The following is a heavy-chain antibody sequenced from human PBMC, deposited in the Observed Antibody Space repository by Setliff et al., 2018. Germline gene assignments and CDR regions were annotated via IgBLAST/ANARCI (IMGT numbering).Heavy chain of an antibody. D-gene: IGHD3-22*01. CDR3: ARDSSGYYVPGFDM. CDR1: GGSISSSDW. J-gene: IGHJ3*02. Sequence: SETLSLTCDVSGGSISSSDWWSWVRQPPGKGLEWVGETYHGENTNYNPSLESRVTISLDESTNQFSLKMTSVTAADTAVYYCARDSSGYYVPGFDMWGQGKMVTVSS. V-gene: IGHV4-4*02. CDR2: TYHGENT.